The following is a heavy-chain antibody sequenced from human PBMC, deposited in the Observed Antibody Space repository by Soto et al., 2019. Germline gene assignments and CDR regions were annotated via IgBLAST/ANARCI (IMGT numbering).Heavy chain of an antibody. J-gene: IGHJ5*02. Sequence: SETLSLTCTVSGGSITNNYWSWIRQSPGKGLEWIGCSYYSGSTSYNPSLRSRVTISIDTSKTQFSLRLRSVTAADTAVYYCARRQNWNNLFDTWGQGTMVTVSS. D-gene: IGHD1-1*01. CDR2: SYYSGST. CDR3: ARRQNWNNLFDT. CDR1: GGSITNNY. V-gene: IGHV4-59*08.